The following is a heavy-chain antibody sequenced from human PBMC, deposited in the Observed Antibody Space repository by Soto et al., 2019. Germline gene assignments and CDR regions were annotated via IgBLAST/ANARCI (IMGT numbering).Heavy chain of an antibody. J-gene: IGHJ4*02. Sequence: SETLSLTCAVYGGSFSGYYWSWIRQPPGKGLEWIGEINHSGSTNYNPSLKSRVTISVDTSKNQFSLKLSSVTAADTAVYYCASGRFGIVDYWGQGTLVTVSS. D-gene: IGHD3-3*01. V-gene: IGHV4-34*01. CDR3: ASGRFGIVDY. CDR1: GGSFSGYY. CDR2: INHSGST.